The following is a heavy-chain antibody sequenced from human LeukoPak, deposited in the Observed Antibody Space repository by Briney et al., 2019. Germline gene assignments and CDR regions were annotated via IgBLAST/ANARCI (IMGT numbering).Heavy chain of an antibody. J-gene: IGHJ3*02. CDR1: GGSISSYY. CDR3: ARARYVNSFYSFDI. Sequence: PSETPSLTCTVSGGSISSYYWSWIRLPPGKGLEWIGYLSKSGNTNYSPSLKSRVTMFGDTSKNQFFLKLSSVTAADTAVYYCARARYVNSFYSFDIWGQGTLVIV. D-gene: IGHD2-2*01. V-gene: IGHV4-59*01. CDR2: LSKSGNT.